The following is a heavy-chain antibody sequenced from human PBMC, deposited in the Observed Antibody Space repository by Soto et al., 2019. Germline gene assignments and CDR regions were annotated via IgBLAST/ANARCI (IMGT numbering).Heavy chain of an antibody. CDR2: VYNSVGT. Sequence: QVQLQESGPGLVKPSETLSLTCTVSGGSISNSYWSWIRQPPGEGLEWIGYVYNSVGTNYNPSLKSRFTISADTYKSQFSLRLSSVTAADTALSFCVGASNSTWAGFDSWGQGTLVTVSS. V-gene: IGHV4-59*01. D-gene: IGHD6-13*01. J-gene: IGHJ4*02. CDR1: GGSISNSY. CDR3: VGASNSTWAGFDS.